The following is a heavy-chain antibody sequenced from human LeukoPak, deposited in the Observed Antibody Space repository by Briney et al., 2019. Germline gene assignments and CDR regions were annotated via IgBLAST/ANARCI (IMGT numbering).Heavy chain of an antibody. CDR1: GGSIRDYY. CDR2: IYYSGST. J-gene: IGHJ4*02. Sequence: PSETLSLTCSISGGSIRDYYWNWIRQPPGKGLEWIGYIYYSGSTTYNPSLKSRVTMSVYTSKNQFSLRLSAVTASDTAVYYCARGSWCSYTNCMLRPFDYWGQGSLVTVSS. D-gene: IGHD2-2*01. V-gene: IGHV4-59*12. CDR3: ARGSWCSYTNCMLRPFDY.